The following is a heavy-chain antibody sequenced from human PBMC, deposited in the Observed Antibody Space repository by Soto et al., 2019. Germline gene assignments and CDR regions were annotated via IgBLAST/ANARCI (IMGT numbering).Heavy chain of an antibody. J-gene: IGHJ4*02. CDR1: GYSFSTYG. CDR2: LNTGDGNT. V-gene: IGHV1-18*04. Sequence: QVLLVQSGAEVKKPGASVKVSCKASGYSFSTYGVSWVRQAPGQGLEWMGWLNTGDGNTAYAQKLQGRITLTTDTSTTTAYMELRSLRSDDTAIYYCARGESYGSARDLFDHWGQGTLVTVSS. D-gene: IGHD3-10*01. CDR3: ARGESYGSARDLFDH.